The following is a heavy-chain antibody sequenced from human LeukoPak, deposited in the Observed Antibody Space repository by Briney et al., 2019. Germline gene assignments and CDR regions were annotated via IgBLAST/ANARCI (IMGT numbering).Heavy chain of an antibody. D-gene: IGHD1-26*01. V-gene: IGHV1-2*02. CDR3: ARDREWELEKYNWFDP. CDR1: GYTFTGYY. CDR2: INPNSGGT. J-gene: IGHJ5*02. Sequence: ASVKVSCKASGYTFTGYYMHWVRQAPGQGLEWMGWINPNSGGTNYAQKFQGRVTMTTDTSTSTAYMELRSLRSDDTAVYYCARDREWELEKYNWFDPWGQGTLVTVSS.